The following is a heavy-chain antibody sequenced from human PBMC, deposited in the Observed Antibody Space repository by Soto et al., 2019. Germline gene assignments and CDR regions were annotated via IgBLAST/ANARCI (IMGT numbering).Heavy chain of an antibody. V-gene: IGHV4-59*01. D-gene: IGHD5-18*01. CDR2: IYYSGST. Sequence: SETLSLTCTVSGGSISSYYWSCIRQPPGKGLEWIGYIYYSGSTNYSPSLTSRVAISLDTSNNQFSLKLSSVTAADTAVYFCARIPVDTYMRYWFDPWGQGTLVTVSS. CDR3: ARIPVDTYMRYWFDP. CDR1: GGSISSYY. J-gene: IGHJ5*01.